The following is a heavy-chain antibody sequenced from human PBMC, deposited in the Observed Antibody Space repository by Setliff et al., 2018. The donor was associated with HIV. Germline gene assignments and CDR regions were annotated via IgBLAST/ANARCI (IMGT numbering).Heavy chain of an antibody. CDR2: ISIGSGGAI. D-gene: IGHD3-10*01. CDR1: GFTFSSAW. Sequence: PGGSLRLSCAASGFTFSSAWMGWVRQAPGRGLEWVSSISIGSGGAIDYADSVQGRFTISRDNSKNSLYLQMNGLRVEDTGVYYCARDYLYYNMYNGSPVYGMDVWGQGTTVTVSS. J-gene: IGHJ6*02. V-gene: IGHV3-21*01. CDR3: ARDYLYYNMYNGSPVYGMDV.